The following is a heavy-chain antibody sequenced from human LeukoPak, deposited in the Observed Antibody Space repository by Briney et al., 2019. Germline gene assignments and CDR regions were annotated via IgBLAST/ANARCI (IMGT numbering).Heavy chain of an antibody. CDR2: ISGDGGST. D-gene: IGHD3-22*01. J-gene: IGHJ5*01. CDR3: ARESESSGWYDC. CDR1: GFMFHDYA. V-gene: IGHV3-43*02. Sequence: GGSLRLSCAAPGFMFHDYAIHWVRQAPGKGLEWVSLISGDGGSTFYADSVKGRFTISRDNSKNSLYLQMNSLRSDDTALYYCARESESSGWYDCWGQGTLVTVSS.